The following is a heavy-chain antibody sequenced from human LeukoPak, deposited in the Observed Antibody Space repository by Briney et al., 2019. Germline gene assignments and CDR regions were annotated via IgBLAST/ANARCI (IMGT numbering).Heavy chain of an antibody. CDR1: GFTFSGYE. CDR2: ISTSGSTI. CDR3: ARFPEFYGSGSYYNDGYNWFDP. J-gene: IGHJ5*02. D-gene: IGHD3-10*01. Sequence: QPGGSLRLSCAASGFTFSGYEMNWVRQAPGRGLEWVSSISTSGSTIYYADSVKGRFTISRDNSKNTLYLQMNSLRAEDTAVYYCARFPEFYGSGSYYNDGYNWFDPWGQGTLVTVSS. V-gene: IGHV3-48*03.